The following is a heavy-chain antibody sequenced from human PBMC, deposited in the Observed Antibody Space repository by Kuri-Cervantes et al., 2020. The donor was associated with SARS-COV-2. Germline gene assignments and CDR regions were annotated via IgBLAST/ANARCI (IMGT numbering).Heavy chain of an antibody. CDR3: ARAASTSSYPIVGFGS. CDR1: GYTFTGYY. CDR2: INPNSGDT. V-gene: IGHV1-2*02. J-gene: IGHJ4*02. D-gene: IGHD6-6*01. Sequence: ASVKVSCKASGYTFTGYYLHWVRQAPGQGLEWMGWINPNSGDTNYAQKFQGRVTMTRDTSISTAHMELSRLGSDDTAVFYCARAASTSSYPIVGFGSWGQGSLVTVSS.